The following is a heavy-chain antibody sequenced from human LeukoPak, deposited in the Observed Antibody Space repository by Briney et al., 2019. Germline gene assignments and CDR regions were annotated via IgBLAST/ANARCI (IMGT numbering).Heavy chain of an antibody. CDR3: ARDPSVATTDSYYYYYMDV. J-gene: IGHJ6*03. Sequence: GGSLRLSCAASGFTFSSYAMSWVRQAPGKGLEWVSAISGSGGSTYYADSVKGRFTISRDNAKNSLYLQMNSLRAEDTAVYYCARDPSVATTDSYYYYYMDVWGKGTTVTVSS. CDR2: ISGSGGST. V-gene: IGHV3-23*01. CDR1: GFTFSSYA. D-gene: IGHD5-12*01.